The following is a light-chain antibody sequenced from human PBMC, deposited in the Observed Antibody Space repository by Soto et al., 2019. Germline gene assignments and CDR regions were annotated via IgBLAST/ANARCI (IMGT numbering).Light chain of an antibody. J-gene: IGKJ1*01. Sequence: DNEMSQSPSSRSASVGGRVSLAFRASQSIGSYLNRYQQKPGKGPNLLSHGGSILQSGVPPRFSGGGGGTDFTLTISSLLTEDLAFYYCQRYEDSSWFGQATTVVIK. V-gene: IGKV1-39*02. CDR2: GGS. CDR3: QRYEDSSW. CDR1: QSIGSY.